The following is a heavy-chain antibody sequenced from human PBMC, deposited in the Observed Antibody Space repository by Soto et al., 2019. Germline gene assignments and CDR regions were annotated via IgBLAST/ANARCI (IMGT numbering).Heavy chain of an antibody. D-gene: IGHD3-10*01. CDR2: ISYDGSNK. Sequence: PGGSLRLSCAASGFTFSSYGMHWVRQAPGKGLEWVAVISYDGSNKYYADSVKGRFTISRDNSKNTLNLQMNSLRAEDTAVYYCAKDHLPLTYGSGSPDYLGQGTLVTVSS. CDR3: AKDHLPLTYGSGSPDY. J-gene: IGHJ4*02. V-gene: IGHV3-30*18. CDR1: GFTFSSYG.